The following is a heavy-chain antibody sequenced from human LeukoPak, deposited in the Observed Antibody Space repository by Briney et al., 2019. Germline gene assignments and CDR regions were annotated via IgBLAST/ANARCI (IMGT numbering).Heavy chain of an antibody. CDR1: GGSISSYY. CDR3: ARRQLLLSAFDI. Sequence: SETLSLTCTVSGGSISSYYWSWIRQPPGKGLEWIGYIYYSGSTNYNPSLKSRVTISVDTSKNLFSLKLSSVTAADTAVYYCARRQLLLSAFDIWGQGTMVTVSS. CDR2: IYYSGST. V-gene: IGHV4-59*08. D-gene: IGHD2-15*01. J-gene: IGHJ3*02.